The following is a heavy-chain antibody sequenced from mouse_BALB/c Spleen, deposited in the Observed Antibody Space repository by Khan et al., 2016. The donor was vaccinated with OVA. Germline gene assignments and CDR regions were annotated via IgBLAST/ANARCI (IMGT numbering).Heavy chain of an antibody. D-gene: IGHD1-1*01. CDR2: NNPTNGRT. CDR1: GYTFTSYW. V-gene: IGHV1S81*02. Sequence: QVQLQQSGAELVKAGASVKMSCKASGYTFTSYWMHWVKQRLGQGLEWFAENNPTNGRTYYNEKFKSKATLTVDKSSSTAYMLLSGPTFEDSAVYYCARIKKIVATYFDYGGQGTTLTVSS. CDR3: ARIKKIVATYFDY. J-gene: IGHJ2*01.